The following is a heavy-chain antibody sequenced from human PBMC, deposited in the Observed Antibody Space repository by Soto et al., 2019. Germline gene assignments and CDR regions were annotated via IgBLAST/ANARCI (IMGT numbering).Heavy chain of an antibody. D-gene: IGHD6-25*01. CDR1: GFTFSSYA. CDR3: ASDKSPYSSGWNNRHLDY. CDR2: ISYDGSNK. J-gene: IGHJ4*02. V-gene: IGHV3-30-3*01. Sequence: QVQLVESGGGVVQPGRSLRLSCAASGFTFSSYAMHWVRQAPGKGLEWVAVISYDGSNKYYADSVKGRFTISRDNSKNTLYLQMNSLRAEDTAVYYCASDKSPYSSGWNNRHLDYWGQGTLVTVSS.